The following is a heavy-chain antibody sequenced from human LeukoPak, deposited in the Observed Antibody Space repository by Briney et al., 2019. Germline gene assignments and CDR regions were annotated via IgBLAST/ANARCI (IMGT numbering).Heavy chain of an antibody. CDR2: ISCHGYST. CDR1: GFTFSHCG. J-gene: IGHJ6*03. CDR3: AKYCSDDPDYYYYVVV. Sequence: GGTLRLSCAASGFTFSHCGKSWWRQAPGKGLEWVLAISCHGYSTYYADSVKGRFTISGDNSKNTLYLQMNSLIAEDTRVYQCAKYCSDDPDYYYYVVVWGGGATVTISS. D-gene: IGHD6-19*01. V-gene: IGHV3-23*01.